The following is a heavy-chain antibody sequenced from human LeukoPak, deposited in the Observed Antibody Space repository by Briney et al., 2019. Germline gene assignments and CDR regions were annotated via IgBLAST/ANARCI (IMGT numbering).Heavy chain of an antibody. V-gene: IGHV3-66*01. CDR1: GFTVSSNY. D-gene: IGHD3-10*01. Sequence: PGGSLRLSCAASGFTVSSNYMSWVRQAPGKGLEWVSVIYSGGSTYYADSVKGRFTISRDNSKNTLYLQMNSLRAEDTAVYYCARSTYGSGSYWGYWGQGTLVTVSS. J-gene: IGHJ4*02. CDR3: ARSTYGSGSYWGY. CDR2: IYSGGST.